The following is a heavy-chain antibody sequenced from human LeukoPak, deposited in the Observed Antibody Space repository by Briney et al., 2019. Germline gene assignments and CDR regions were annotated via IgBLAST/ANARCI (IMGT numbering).Heavy chain of an antibody. Sequence: ASVKVSCKASGGTFSSYAISWVRQAPGQGLEWMGGIIPIFGTANYAQKFQGRVTISADESTSTAYMELSSLRSEDTAVYYCARDEPGIAVAGSLDYWGQGTLVTVSS. D-gene: IGHD6-19*01. J-gene: IGHJ4*02. CDR2: IIPIFGTA. CDR3: ARDEPGIAVAGSLDY. V-gene: IGHV1-69*13. CDR1: GGTFSSYA.